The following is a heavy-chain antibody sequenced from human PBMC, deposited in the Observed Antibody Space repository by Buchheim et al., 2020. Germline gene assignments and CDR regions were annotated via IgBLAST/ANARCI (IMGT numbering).Heavy chain of an antibody. CDR2: IYYSGST. CDR3: ARVGIWFGELKSPYYYYGMDV. D-gene: IGHD3-10*01. V-gene: IGHV4-30-4*01. CDR1: GGSISSGDYY. Sequence: QVQLQESGPGLVKPSQTLSLTCTVSGGSISSGDYYWSWIRQPPGKGLEWIGYIYYSGSTYYNLSLKSRVTISVDTTKNQFSLKLSSVTAADTAVYYCARVGIWFGELKSPYYYYGMDVWGQGTT. J-gene: IGHJ6*02.